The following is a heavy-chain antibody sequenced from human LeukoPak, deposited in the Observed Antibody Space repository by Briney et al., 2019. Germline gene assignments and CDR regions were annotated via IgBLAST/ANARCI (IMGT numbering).Heavy chain of an antibody. V-gene: IGHV7-4-1*02. CDR2: INTNTGNP. Sequence: GASVKVSCKASGYTFTSYAMNWVRQAPGQGLEGMGWINTNTGNPTYAQGFTGRFVFSLDTSVSTAYLQISSLKAEDTAVYYCARDRYYDSSGYYHKEDAFDIWGQGTMVTVSS. CDR3: ARDRYYDSSGYYHKEDAFDI. D-gene: IGHD3-22*01. CDR1: GYTFTSYA. J-gene: IGHJ3*02.